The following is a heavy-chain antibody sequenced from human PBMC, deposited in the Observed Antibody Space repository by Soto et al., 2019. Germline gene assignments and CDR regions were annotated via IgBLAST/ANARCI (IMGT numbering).Heavy chain of an antibody. Sequence: SETLSLTCTVSGGSISSSSYYWGWIRQPPGKGLEWIGYIYYSGSTYYNPSLKSRVTISVDTSKNQFSLKLSSVTAADTAVYYCARGRTTFDSWGQGTLVTVSS. V-gene: IGHV4-39*07. D-gene: IGHD1-1*01. CDR3: ARGRTTFDS. J-gene: IGHJ4*02. CDR2: IYYSGST. CDR1: GGSISSSSYY.